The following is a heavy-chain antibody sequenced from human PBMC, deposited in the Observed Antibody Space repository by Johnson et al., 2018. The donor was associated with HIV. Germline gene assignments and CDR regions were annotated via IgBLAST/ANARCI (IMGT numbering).Heavy chain of an antibody. CDR3: AKDQYRKLTTVAGI. CDR1: GFTFSSYA. J-gene: IGHJ3*02. CDR2: IRYDGSIQ. V-gene: IGHV3-30*02. Sequence: QVQLVESGGGVVQPGRSLRLSCAASGFTFSSYAMHWVRQAPGKGLEWVAFIRYDGSIQYYADSVKGRFTISRDNAKNTLYLQMNSLRAEDTAVYYCAKDQYRKLTTVAGIWGQGTMVTVSS. D-gene: IGHD4-17*01.